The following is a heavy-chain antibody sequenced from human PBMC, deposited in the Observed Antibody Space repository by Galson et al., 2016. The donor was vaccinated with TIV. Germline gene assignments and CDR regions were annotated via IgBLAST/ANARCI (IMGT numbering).Heavy chain of an antibody. Sequence: SLRLSCAASGFTFGSYAMNWVRQAPGKGLEWVSSIGGSGGGPYYADSVKGRFTISRDSSKNTVFLQMNSLRAEDTAIYYCAKEGAAEEYYGLDVWGQGTTVTVSS. V-gene: IGHV3-23*01. J-gene: IGHJ6*02. CDR2: IGGSGGGP. CDR1: GFTFGSYA. D-gene: IGHD6-13*01. CDR3: AKEGAAEEYYGLDV.